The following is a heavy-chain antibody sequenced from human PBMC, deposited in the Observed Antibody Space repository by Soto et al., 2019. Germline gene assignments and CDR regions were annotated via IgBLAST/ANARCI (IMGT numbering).Heavy chain of an antibody. Sequence: QVQLVQSGAEVKKPGASVKVSCKASGYTFTSYYMHWVRQAPGQGLEWMGIINPSGGSTSYAQKLQGRVTMTRDTSTSTVYMELSSMRSEDTAVYYCDRTSRVNLDAFDIWGQGTMVNVSS. J-gene: IGHJ3*02. CDR3: DRTSRVNLDAFDI. CDR2: INPSGGST. CDR1: GYTFTSYY. V-gene: IGHV1-46*03. D-gene: IGHD2-21*01.